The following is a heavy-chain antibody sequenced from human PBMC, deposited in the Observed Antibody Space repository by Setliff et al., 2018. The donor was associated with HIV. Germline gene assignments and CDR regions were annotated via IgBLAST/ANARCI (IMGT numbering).Heavy chain of an antibody. D-gene: IGHD3-3*01. CDR1: GFTFNNYG. CDR3: ARGPQYNFWGGYLGL. Sequence: GSLRLSCAASGFTFNNYGIHWVRQAPGKGLEWVAVIWFDGTYKYYADSVKGRFTVSGDISRNTVYLQLTSLRAEDTAVYYFARGPQYNFWGGYLGLWGQGTLVTVSS. CDR2: IWFDGTYK. V-gene: IGHV3-33*01. J-gene: IGHJ4*02.